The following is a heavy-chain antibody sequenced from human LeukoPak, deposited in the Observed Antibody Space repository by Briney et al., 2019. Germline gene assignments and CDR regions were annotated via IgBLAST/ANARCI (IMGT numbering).Heavy chain of an antibody. CDR1: GYTFTSYG. D-gene: IGHD2-15*01. Sequence: ASVKVSCKASGYTFTSYGISWVQQAPGQGLEWMGWISAYNGNTNYAQKLQGRVTMTTDTSTSTAYMELRSLRSDDTAVYYCARVFLYCSGGSCYSDYWGQGTLVTVSS. CDR3: ARVFLYCSGGSCYSDY. J-gene: IGHJ4*02. CDR2: ISAYNGNT. V-gene: IGHV1-18*01.